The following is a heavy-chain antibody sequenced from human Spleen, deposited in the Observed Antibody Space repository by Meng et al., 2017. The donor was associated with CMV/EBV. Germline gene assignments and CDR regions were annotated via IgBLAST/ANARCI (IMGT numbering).Heavy chain of an antibody. D-gene: IGHD1/OR15-1a*01. J-gene: IGHJ4*02. CDR2: ISESGGST. Sequence: GGSLRLSCAASGFTFSSYAMNWVRQAPGKGLEWVSAISESGGSTYYADSVKGRFTISRDNSRNTLHLQMNSLRAEDTAVYYCGSPRFITTAPTRGQGTLVTVSS. CDR1: GFTFSSYA. CDR3: GSPRFITTAPT. V-gene: IGHV3-23*01.